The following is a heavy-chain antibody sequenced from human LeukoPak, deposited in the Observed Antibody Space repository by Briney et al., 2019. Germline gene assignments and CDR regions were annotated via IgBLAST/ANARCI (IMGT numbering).Heavy chain of an antibody. CDR2: IGSAGDT. J-gene: IGHJ3*02. CDR3: ARGSGGAFDI. D-gene: IGHD3-10*01. V-gene: IGHV3-13*01. CDR1: GFTFSSYD. Sequence: GGSLRLSCAASGFTFSSYDMHWVRQATGKGLEWVSGIGSAGDTYYAGSVKGRFTISRENARNSLYLQMNSLRAGDTAVYYCARGSGGAFDIWGQGTMVTVSS.